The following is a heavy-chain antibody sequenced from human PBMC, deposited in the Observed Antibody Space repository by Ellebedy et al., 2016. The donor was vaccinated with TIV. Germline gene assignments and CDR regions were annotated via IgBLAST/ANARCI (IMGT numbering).Heavy chain of an antibody. CDR1: GGSFSGYY. D-gene: IGHD3-9*01. Sequence: MPSETLSLTCGVYGGSFSGYYWNWIRQPPGKGLEWLGEINHSGITNYKPSLKSRVTISVGLSKNHFSLNLTSVTAADTAVYYCARGKNYDVLTGTYTGFDYWGQGTLVTVSS. CDR3: ARGKNYDVLTGTYTGFDY. CDR2: INHSGIT. V-gene: IGHV4-34*01. J-gene: IGHJ4*02.